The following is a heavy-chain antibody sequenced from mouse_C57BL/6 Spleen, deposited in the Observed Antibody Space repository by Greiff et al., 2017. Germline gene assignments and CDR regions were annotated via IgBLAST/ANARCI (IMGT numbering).Heavy chain of an antibody. CDR1: GFTFNTYA. Sequence: DVQLQESGGGLVQPKGSLKLSCAASGFTFNTYAMHWVRQAPGKGLEWVARIRRKSSNYASYYADSVKDRFTISRDDSQSMLYLQMNNLKTEDTAMYYCVRDIGANRGFAYWGQGTLVTVSA. CDR3: VRDIGANRGFAY. V-gene: IGHV10-3*01. J-gene: IGHJ3*01. CDR2: IRRKSSNYAS. D-gene: IGHD4-1*01.